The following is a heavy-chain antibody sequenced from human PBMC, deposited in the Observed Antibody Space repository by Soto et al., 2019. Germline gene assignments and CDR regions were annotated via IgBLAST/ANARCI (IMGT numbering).Heavy chain of an antibody. Sequence: QITLKESGPTLVKPTQTLTLTCTFSGFSLTTRGVGVGWIRQPPGKALECLALIYWDDDKRYSPSLQSRLSITQDPPKNPVGLTKTNVDPVDTATYYRATLPNYYQYGWFDPWGQGTLVSVSS. CDR2: IYWDDDK. D-gene: IGHD3-16*01. CDR1: GFSLTTRGVG. CDR3: ATLPNYYQYGWFDP. V-gene: IGHV2-5*02. J-gene: IGHJ5*02.